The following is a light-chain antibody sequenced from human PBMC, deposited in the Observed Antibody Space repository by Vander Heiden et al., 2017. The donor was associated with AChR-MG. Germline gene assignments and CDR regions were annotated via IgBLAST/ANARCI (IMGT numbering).Light chain of an antibody. J-gene: IGKJ1*01. CDR3: QGRVNWPSWT. V-gene: IGKV3-11*01. CDR1: QSVTSD. CDR2: DVS. Sequence: EIVLTQSPATLSLSPGVRATLSCRASQSVTSDLAWYQQKPGQAPRLLIYDVSKRATGIPARFSGGGSGTDFTLTISRLEPEDFAVYYCQGRVNWPSWTFGQRTKVEVK.